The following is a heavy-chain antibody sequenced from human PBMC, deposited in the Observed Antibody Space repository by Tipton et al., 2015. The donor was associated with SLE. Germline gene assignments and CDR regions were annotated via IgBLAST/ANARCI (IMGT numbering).Heavy chain of an antibody. D-gene: IGHD3-22*01. CDR1: GFIFSTYE. Sequence: GSLRLSCAASGFIFSTYEMAWVRQAPGKGLEWVSYISRSGRTIYYADSVKGRFTISRDNAKNALDLQMHSLRAEDTAVYYCARVNDSSRILGSNYYNYYALDVWGQGTSVTVSS. J-gene: IGHJ6*02. CDR2: ISRSGRTI. CDR3: ARVNDSSRILGSNYYNYYALDV. V-gene: IGHV3-48*03.